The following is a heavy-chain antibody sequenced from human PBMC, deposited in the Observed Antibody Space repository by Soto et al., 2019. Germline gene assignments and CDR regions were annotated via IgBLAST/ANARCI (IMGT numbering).Heavy chain of an antibody. J-gene: IGHJ4*02. D-gene: IGHD6-13*01. CDR1: GGSFSGYY. V-gene: IGHV4-34*01. CDR2: INDSGGT. Sequence: KTSETLSLTCAVYGGSFSGYYWTWIRQPPGKGLEWIGEINDSGGTDYNPSLKSRVTISLDTSKNQLSLKLSSVTAADTAVYYCARGRKGFSSSCYVDWGQGNLVTLSS. CDR3: ARGRKGFSSSCYVD.